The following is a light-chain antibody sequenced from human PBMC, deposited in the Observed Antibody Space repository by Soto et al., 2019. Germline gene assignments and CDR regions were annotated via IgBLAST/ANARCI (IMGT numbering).Light chain of an antibody. V-gene: IGKV1-39*01. Sequence: DIQMTQSPSSLSESVGDRVTITCRASQSISSYLNWYQQKPGKAPKLLIYAASSLQSGVPSRFSGSGSGTDFTLTISSLQPEDFATYYCQQSYSTRCTFGQGTKLEIK. CDR2: AAS. CDR3: QQSYSTRCT. CDR1: QSISSY. J-gene: IGKJ2*02.